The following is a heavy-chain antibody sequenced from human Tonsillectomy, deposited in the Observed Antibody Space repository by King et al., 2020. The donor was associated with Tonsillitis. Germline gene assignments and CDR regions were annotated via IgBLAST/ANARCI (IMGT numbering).Heavy chain of an antibody. CDR3: ARDSGIAVTGLEDY. Sequence: QLVQSGAEVKKPGASVKVSCKASGYTFTSYGISWVRQAPGQGLEWMGWNSAYNGNTNSAQKLQGRVSMTTDTSTSTAYMELRRLRSDDTAVYYCARDSGIAVTGLEDYWGQGTLVTVSS. V-gene: IGHV1-18*04. J-gene: IGHJ4*02. CDR1: GYTFTSYG. CDR2: NSAYNGNT. D-gene: IGHD6-19*01.